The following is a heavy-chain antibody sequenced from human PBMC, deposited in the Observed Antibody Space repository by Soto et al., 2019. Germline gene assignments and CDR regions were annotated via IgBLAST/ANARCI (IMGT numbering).Heavy chain of an antibody. CDR1: GGTFSSYA. Sequence: SVKVSCKASGGTFSSYAISWVRQAPGQGLEWMGGIIPIFGTANYAQKFQGRVTITADEPTSTAYMELSSLRSEDTAVYYCARGGPYGSGSTYTYYYYYGMDVWGQGTTVTVSS. J-gene: IGHJ6*02. V-gene: IGHV1-69*13. D-gene: IGHD3-10*01. CDR3: ARGGPYGSGSTYTYYYYYGMDV. CDR2: IIPIFGTA.